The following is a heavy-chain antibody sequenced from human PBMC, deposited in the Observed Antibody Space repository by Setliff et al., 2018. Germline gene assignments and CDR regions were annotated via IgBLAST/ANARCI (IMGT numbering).Heavy chain of an antibody. V-gene: IGHV1-2*02. J-gene: IGHJ4*02. CDR2: INPDSGDT. D-gene: IGHD2-2*01. CDR1: GYTFTGYS. Sequence: KVSCKASGYTFTGYSIHWVRQAPGQGLEWLGWINPDSGDTNFAQKFQGRVTMTRDTSITTAYMELHSLRSDDTAVYFCARISPSYCSKSGCYAAEGYWGQGTLVTVSS. CDR3: ARISPSYCSKSGCYAAEGY.